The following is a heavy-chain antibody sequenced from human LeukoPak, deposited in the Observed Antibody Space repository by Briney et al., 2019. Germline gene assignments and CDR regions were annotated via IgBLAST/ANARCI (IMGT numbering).Heavy chain of an antibody. CDR2: ISAYNGNT. Sequence: GASVKVSCKASGYTFTSYDINWVRQAPGQGLEWMGWISAYNGNTNYAQKLQGRVTMTTDTSTSTAYMELRSLRSDDTAVYYCARDRRFGYPGGFDPWGQGTLVTVSS. V-gene: IGHV1-18*01. CDR1: GYTFTSYD. CDR3: ARDRRFGYPGGFDP. D-gene: IGHD3-16*01. J-gene: IGHJ5*02.